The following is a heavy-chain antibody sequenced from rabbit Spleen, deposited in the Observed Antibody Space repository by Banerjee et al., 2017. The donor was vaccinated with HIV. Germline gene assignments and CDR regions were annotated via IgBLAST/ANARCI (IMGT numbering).Heavy chain of an antibody. Sequence: QSLEESGGDLVKPGASLTLTCTASGFSFSSSDYICWVRQAPGKGLEWISCIAGSSSFTYFASWAKGRFTISKTSSTTVTLQMTSLTAADTATYFCARDTGSSFSSYGMDLWGPGTLVTVS. D-gene: IGHD8-1*01. V-gene: IGHV1S40*01. CDR3: ARDTGSSFSSYGMDL. CDR1: GFSFSSSDY. J-gene: IGHJ6*01. CDR2: IAGSSSFT.